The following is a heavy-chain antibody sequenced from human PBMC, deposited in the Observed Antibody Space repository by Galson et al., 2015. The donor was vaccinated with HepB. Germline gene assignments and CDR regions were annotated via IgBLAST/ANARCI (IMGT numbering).Heavy chain of an antibody. CDR1: GFTFTRHW. D-gene: IGHD2-2*01. CDR2: INPSGDYT. Sequence: SVKVSCKASGFTFTRHWMHWVRQAPGQGLEWMGIINPSGDYTSYAQKFQGRVTMTRDTSTNTVYMELSSLRSEDTAVYYCARDNSLEPPQVPVPMWWFDPWGQGALVIVSS. J-gene: IGHJ5*02. CDR3: ARDNSLEPPQVPVPMWWFDP. V-gene: IGHV1-46*01.